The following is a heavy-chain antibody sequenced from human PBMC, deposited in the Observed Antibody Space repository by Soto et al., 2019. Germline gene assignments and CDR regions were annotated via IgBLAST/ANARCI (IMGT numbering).Heavy chain of an antibody. D-gene: IGHD2-15*01. CDR3: ATSLGVAALRYYGMDV. V-gene: IGHV5-51*01. CDR2: IYPGDSKT. J-gene: IGHJ6*04. CDR1: GYSFTNYW. Sequence: GESLKISCKGSGYSFTNYWIGWVRQMLGKGLEWMGIIYPGDSKTTYSPSFRGQVSISVDKVISTAYLQWSSLKASDTAMYYCATSLGVAALRYYGMDVWGEGTTVTVSS.